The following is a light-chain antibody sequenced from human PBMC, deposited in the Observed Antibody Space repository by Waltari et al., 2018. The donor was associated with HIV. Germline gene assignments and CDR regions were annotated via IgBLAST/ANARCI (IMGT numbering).Light chain of an antibody. Sequence: EIVMTQSPAPLSLSPGERATLSCRASQSVTSNLAWYQQKPGQAPRLLIYGASTRATGIPARFSGSGSGTEFTLTIRSLQSEDFAVYYCQQYNNWPPTFGQGTKVEIK. CDR2: GAS. V-gene: IGKV3-15*01. J-gene: IGKJ1*01. CDR3: QQYNNWPPT. CDR1: QSVTSN.